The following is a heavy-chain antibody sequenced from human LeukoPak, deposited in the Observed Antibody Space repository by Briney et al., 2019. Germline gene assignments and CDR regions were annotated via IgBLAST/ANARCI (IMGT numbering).Heavy chain of an antibody. CDR1: GGTFSSYA. CDR2: IIPIFGTA. D-gene: IGHD3-3*01. CDR3: ARSYDFWSGYSYYFDY. V-gene: IGHV1-69*13. Sequence: SVKVSCRASGGTFSSYAISWVRQAPGQGLEWMGGIIPIFGTANYAQKFQGRVTITADESTSTAYMELSSLRSEDTAVYYCARSYDFWSGYSYYFDYWGQGTLVTVSS. J-gene: IGHJ4*02.